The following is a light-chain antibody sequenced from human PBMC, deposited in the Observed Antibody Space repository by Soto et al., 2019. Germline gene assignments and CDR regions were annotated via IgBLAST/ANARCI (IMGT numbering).Light chain of an antibody. CDR2: DAS. Sequence: EIVMTQSPVTLSVPPGERATLSCRASQSVGRNVAWYQQKPGQAPRLLMYDASNRATGIPARFSGSGSGTEFTLIISGPQSDDFAVDYCQQFNKWPPVFGPGTTVDIK. CDR3: QQFNKWPPV. V-gene: IGKV3-15*01. CDR1: QSVGRN. J-gene: IGKJ3*01.